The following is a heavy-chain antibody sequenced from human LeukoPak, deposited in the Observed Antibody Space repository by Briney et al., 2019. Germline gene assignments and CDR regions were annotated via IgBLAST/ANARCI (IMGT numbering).Heavy chain of an antibody. CDR1: GFTFSSYA. J-gene: IGHJ4*02. CDR3: AKDRGYNWNVGGEATDY. CDR2: ISGSGGST. V-gene: IGHV3-23*01. Sequence: PGGSLRLSCAASGFTFSSYAMSWVRQAPGKGLEWVSAISGSGGSTYYADSVKGRFTTSRDNSKNTLYLQMNSLRAEDTAVYYCAKDRGYNWNVGGEATDYWGQGTLVTVSS. D-gene: IGHD1-20*01.